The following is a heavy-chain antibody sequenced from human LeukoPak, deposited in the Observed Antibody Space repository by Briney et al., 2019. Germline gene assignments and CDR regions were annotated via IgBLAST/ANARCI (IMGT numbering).Heavy chain of an antibody. V-gene: IGHV4-34*01. Sequence: SETLSLTCAVYGGSFSGYYWSWIRQPPGKGLEWIGEINHSGSTNYNPSLRSRVTISVDTSKNQFSLKLSSVTAADTAVYYCARGESPIYDSSGYHLDYWGQGTLVTVSS. CDR2: INHSGST. D-gene: IGHD3-22*01. CDR3: ARGESPIYDSSGYHLDY. CDR1: GGSFSGYY. J-gene: IGHJ4*02.